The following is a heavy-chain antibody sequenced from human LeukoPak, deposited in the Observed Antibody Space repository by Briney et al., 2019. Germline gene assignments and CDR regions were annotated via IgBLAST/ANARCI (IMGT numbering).Heavy chain of an antibody. Sequence: ASVKVSCKASGYTFTGYYMHWVRLAPGQGLEWMGRINPNSGDTNYAQKFQGRVTMTRDTSISTAYMELSRLTSDDTAIYYCARQSVSPDYWGQGTLVTVSS. J-gene: IGHJ4*02. CDR1: GYTFTGYY. CDR3: ARQSVSPDY. V-gene: IGHV1-2*06. CDR2: INPNSGDT. D-gene: IGHD5/OR15-5a*01.